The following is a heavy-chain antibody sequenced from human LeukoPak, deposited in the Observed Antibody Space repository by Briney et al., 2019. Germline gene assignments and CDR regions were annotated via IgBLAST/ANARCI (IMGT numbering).Heavy chain of an antibody. V-gene: IGHV4-30-4*07. CDR1: GGSSSSGGYS. Sequence: PSETLSLTCAVSGGSSSSGGYSWSWIRQPPGKGLEWIGYIYYSGSTYYNPSLKSRVTISVDTSKNQFSLKLSSVTAADTAVYYCARDITMIVVVDAFDIWGQGTMVTVSS. CDR3: ARDITMIVVVDAFDI. CDR2: IYYSGST. J-gene: IGHJ3*02. D-gene: IGHD3-22*01.